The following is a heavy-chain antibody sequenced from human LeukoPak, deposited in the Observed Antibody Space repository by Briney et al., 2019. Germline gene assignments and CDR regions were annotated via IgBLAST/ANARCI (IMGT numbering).Heavy chain of an antibody. V-gene: IGHV3-7*01. Sequence: PGGSLRLSCVVSELSFSNYWMDWVRQAPGKGLEWVAFIKQDGSETSYADSVKGRFTISRDNARNSLFLQMNSLRAEDTAVYYCATRGELSWFGALRHWSQGTLVTVSS. CDR1: ELSFSNYW. CDR3: ATRGELSWFGALRH. J-gene: IGHJ4*02. D-gene: IGHD3-16*02. CDR2: IKQDGSET.